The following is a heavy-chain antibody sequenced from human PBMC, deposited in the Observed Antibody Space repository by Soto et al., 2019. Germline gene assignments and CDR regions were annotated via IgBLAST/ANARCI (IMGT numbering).Heavy chain of an antibody. CDR2: INAGKGNT. CDR3: ARSGYSSGWYHWYFDF. Sequence: QVPLVQSGAEVKKPGASLKVSCKASGYTFNNYAIHWVRQAPGQRLEWMGWINAGKGNTRYSQKFQGRVTITRDTSASTAYMELSSLRSEDTAMYFCARSGYSSGWYHWYFDFWGRGTLVTVSS. D-gene: IGHD6-19*01. V-gene: IGHV1-3*01. CDR1: GYTFNNYA. J-gene: IGHJ2*01.